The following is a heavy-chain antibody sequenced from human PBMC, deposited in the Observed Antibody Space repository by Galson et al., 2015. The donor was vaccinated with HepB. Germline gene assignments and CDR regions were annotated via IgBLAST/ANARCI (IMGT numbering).Heavy chain of an antibody. D-gene: IGHD3-16*01. Sequence: SVKVSCKASGYTFLSYVISWVRQAPGQGLEWMGWITVYNGNTNYAQKFRGRVTMTTDTSTNTAYMELRSLRSDDTAVYYCASGSKLSRGNKRGDRENWFDPWGQGTLVTVSS. CDR3: ASGSKLSRGNKRGDRENWFDP. J-gene: IGHJ5*02. V-gene: IGHV1-18*01. CDR1: GYTFLSYV. CDR2: ITVYNGNT.